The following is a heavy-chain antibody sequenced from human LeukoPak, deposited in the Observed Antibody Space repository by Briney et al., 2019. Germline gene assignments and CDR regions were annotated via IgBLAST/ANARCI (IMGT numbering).Heavy chain of an antibody. D-gene: IGHD2-15*01. CDR2: IIPIFGTA. Sequence: SVKVSCKASGGTFSSYAISWVRQAPGQGLEWMGGIIPIFGTANYAQKFQGRVTITADESTSTAYMELSSLRSEDTAVYYCARGAPDCSGGSCYRRDYYYYMDVWGKGTTVTVSS. CDR1: GGTFSSYA. CDR3: ARGAPDCSGGSCYRRDYYYYMDV. J-gene: IGHJ6*03. V-gene: IGHV1-69*13.